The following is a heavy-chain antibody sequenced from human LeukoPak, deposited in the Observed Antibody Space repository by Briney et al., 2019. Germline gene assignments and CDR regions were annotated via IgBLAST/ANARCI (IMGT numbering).Heavy chain of an antibody. V-gene: IGHV3-30*04. CDR1: GFTFSSYA. CDR2: ISYDGSNK. J-gene: IGHJ4*02. CDR3: AKSRGSGSYSSSPFDY. D-gene: IGHD3-10*01. Sequence: PGGSLRLSCAASGFTFSSYAMHWVRQAPGKGLEWEAVISYDGSNKYYADSVKGRFTISRDNSKNTLYLQMNSLRAEDTAVYYCAKSRGSGSYSSSPFDYWGQGTLVTVSS.